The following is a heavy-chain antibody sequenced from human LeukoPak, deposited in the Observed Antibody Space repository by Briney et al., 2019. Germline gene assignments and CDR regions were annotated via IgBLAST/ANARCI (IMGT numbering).Heavy chain of an antibody. J-gene: IGHJ5*02. V-gene: IGHV4-59*08. CDR1: GGSISSYY. Sequence: SETLSLTCTVSGGSISSYYWSWIRQPPGKGLEWIGYIYYSGSTNYNPSLKSRVTISVDTSKNQFSLKLSSVTAADTAVYYCARSTEAYGASNWFDPWGQGTLVTVSS. CDR3: ARSTEAYGASNWFDP. D-gene: IGHD4-17*01. CDR2: IYYSGST.